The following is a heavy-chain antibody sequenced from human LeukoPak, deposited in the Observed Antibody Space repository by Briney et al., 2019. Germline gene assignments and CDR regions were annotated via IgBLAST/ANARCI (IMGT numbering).Heavy chain of an antibody. CDR3: TRAYTQLGFDP. J-gene: IGHJ5*02. CDR1: GFTFGDYA. V-gene: IGHV3-49*03. D-gene: IGHD2-2*01. Sequence: GGSLRLSCTASGFTFGDYAMSWFRQAPGKGLEWVGFIRSKAYGGTTEYAASVKGRFAISRDDSKSIAYLQMNSLKTEDTAVYYCTRAYTQLGFDPWGQGTLVTVSS. CDR2: IRSKAYGGTT.